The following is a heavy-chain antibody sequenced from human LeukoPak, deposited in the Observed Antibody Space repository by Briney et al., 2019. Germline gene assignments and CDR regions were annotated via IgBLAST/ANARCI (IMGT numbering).Heavy chain of an antibody. J-gene: IGHJ4*02. CDR3: ARRGRSRVYYYDSSGYYNY. CDR1: GDSVSTTSAG. CDR2: AYYNSNWYY. D-gene: IGHD3-22*01. V-gene: IGHV6-1*01. Sequence: SQTLSLTCAISGDSVSTTSAGWNWIRQSPSRGLEWLGRAYYNSNWYYNYAVSVKGRITIHPDTPKNQFSLQLNSVTPEDTAVYYCARRGRSRVYYYDSSGYYNYWGQGTLVTVSS.